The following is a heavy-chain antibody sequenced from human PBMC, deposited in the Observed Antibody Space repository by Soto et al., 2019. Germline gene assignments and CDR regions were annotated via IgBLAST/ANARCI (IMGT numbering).Heavy chain of an antibody. CDR2: IIPFANIA. CDR1: GYTFTSYG. D-gene: IGHD1-20*01. J-gene: IGHJ4*02. Sequence: ASVKVSCKASGYTFTSYGISWVRQAPGQGLEWMGRIIPFANIANYAQAFQDRVTISADTSATTVYMELRSLTSDDTAVYYCARDKAVINATIGMAYWGQGTLVTVSS. CDR3: ARDKAVINATIGMAY. V-gene: IGHV1-18*01.